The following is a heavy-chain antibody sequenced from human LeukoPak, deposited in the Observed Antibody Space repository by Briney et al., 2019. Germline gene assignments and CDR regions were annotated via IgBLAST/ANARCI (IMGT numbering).Heavy chain of an antibody. CDR1: GFTFSNHF. CDR3: VKDLTGTWSFDY. CDR2: IGPNGAST. J-gene: IGHJ4*02. V-gene: IGHV3-64D*06. D-gene: IGHD3-9*01. Sequence: SGGSLRLSCSTSGFTFSNHFMHWVRQAPGKGLEYVSSIGPNGASTLYADSVKGRFTISRDNSKNALYLRLTSLRLEDTALYYCVKDLTGTWSFDYWGQGTLVTVSS.